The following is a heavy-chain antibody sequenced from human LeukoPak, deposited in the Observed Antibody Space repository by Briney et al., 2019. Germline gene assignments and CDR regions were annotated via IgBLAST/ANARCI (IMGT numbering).Heavy chain of an antibody. Sequence: EASVKVSCKASGGTFSIYAISWVRQAPGQGLEWMGGIIPIFGTANYAQKFQGRVTSTADESTSTAYMELSSLRSEDTAVYYCAREGSPIVVVPAAMGDGWFDPWGQGTLVTVSS. J-gene: IGHJ5*02. CDR3: AREGSPIVVVPAAMGDGWFDP. D-gene: IGHD2-2*01. CDR1: GGTFSIYA. V-gene: IGHV1-69*01. CDR2: IIPIFGTA.